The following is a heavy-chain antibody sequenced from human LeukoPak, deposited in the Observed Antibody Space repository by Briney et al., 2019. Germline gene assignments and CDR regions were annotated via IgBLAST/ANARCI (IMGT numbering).Heavy chain of an antibody. CDR3: ARVGATTDPGDY. V-gene: IGHV4-34*01. Sequence: PSETLTLTCAVYGGSFSGYYWSWIRQPPGKGLEWTGEINHSGSTNYNPSLKSRVTISVDTSKNQFSLKLSSVTAADTAVYYCARVGATTDPGDYWGQGTLVTVSS. CDR1: GGSFSGYY. D-gene: IGHD1-1*01. CDR2: INHSGST. J-gene: IGHJ4*02.